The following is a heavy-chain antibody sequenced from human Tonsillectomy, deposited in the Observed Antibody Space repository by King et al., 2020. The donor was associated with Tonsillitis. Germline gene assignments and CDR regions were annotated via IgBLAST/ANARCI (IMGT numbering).Heavy chain of an antibody. CDR1: GGSISSYY. CDR3: ARDRDIVVLPAAHRWFDP. J-gene: IGHJ5*02. CDR2: IYTSGST. Sequence: QLQESGPGLVKPSETLSLTCTVSGGSISSYYWSWIRQPAGKGLEWIGRIYTSGSTNYNPSLKSRVTMSVDTSKNQFSLKRSSVTAAVTAVYYCARDRDIVVLPAAHRWFDPWGQGTLVTVSS. D-gene: IGHD2-2*01. V-gene: IGHV4-4*07.